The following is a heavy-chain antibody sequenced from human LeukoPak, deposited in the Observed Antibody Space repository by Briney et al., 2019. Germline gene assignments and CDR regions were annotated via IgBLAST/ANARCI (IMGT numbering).Heavy chain of an antibody. CDR2: IYYSGST. J-gene: IGHJ4*02. CDR1: GGSISSSSYY. Sequence: SETLSLTCTVSGGSISSSSYYCGWIRQPPGKGLEWIGSIYYSGSTYYNASLQSRATISIDTSKNQFSLRLSSVTAADTAMYFCGKSGGYGIIDYWGQGTLVTVSS. D-gene: IGHD1-26*01. V-gene: IGHV4-39*01. CDR3: GKSGGYGIIDY.